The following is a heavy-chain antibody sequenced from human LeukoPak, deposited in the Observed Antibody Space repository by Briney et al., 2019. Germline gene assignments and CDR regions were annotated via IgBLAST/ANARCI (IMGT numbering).Heavy chain of an antibody. CDR2: IIPIFGTA. CDR3: ARDPAYSSGWYRFDP. Sequence: GSSVKVSCKASGDTFSSYAISWVRQAPGQGLEWMGRIIPIFGTANYAQKFQGRVTITTDESTSTAYMELSSLRSEDTAVYYCARDPAYSSGWYRFDPWGQGTLVTVSS. D-gene: IGHD6-19*01. CDR1: GDTFSSYA. J-gene: IGHJ5*02. V-gene: IGHV1-69*05.